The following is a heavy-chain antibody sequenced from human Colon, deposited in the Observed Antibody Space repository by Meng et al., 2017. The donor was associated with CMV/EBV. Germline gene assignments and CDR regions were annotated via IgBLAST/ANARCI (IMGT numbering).Heavy chain of an antibody. J-gene: IGHJ5*02. CDR1: GGSVTSGSFH. D-gene: IGHD3-3*01. CDR2: IYHTGRT. V-gene: IGHV4-61*01. Sequence: SETLSLTCSVSGGSVTSGSFHWTWLRQSPGKGLEWIGYIYHTGRTDFNPALKSRLTMSVDTSKNQFSLTLTSVSSADTGVYFCVSAFWSGCSAFDPWGQGTLVTVSS. CDR3: VSAFWSGCSAFDP.